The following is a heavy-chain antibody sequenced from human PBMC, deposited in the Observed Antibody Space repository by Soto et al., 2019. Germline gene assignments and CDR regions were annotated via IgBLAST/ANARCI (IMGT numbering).Heavy chain of an antibody. D-gene: IGHD3-22*01. Sequence: QVQLVESGGGVVQPGRSLRLSCAASGFTFSSYAMHWVRQAPGKGLEWVALISYDGSDKDYADSVKGRFTISRDNSRNTLFLQMNSLGAEDTAVYYCARDYYKYYDSSGYYRSPAYWGQGTLVTVSS. J-gene: IGHJ4*02. CDR2: ISYDGSDK. CDR3: ARDYYKYYDSSGYYRSPAY. CDR1: GFTFSSYA. V-gene: IGHV3-30-3*01.